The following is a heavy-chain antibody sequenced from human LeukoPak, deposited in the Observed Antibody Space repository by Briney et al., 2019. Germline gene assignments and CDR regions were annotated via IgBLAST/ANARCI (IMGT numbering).Heavy chain of an antibody. Sequence: SETLSLTCTVSGGSISSYYWSWIRQPPGKGLEWIGRIYTSGSTNYNPSLKSRVTMSVDTSKNQFSLKLSSVTAADTAVYYCARAARGGYDFWSGYYLFDPWGQGTLVTVSS. CDR1: GGSISSYY. D-gene: IGHD3-3*01. V-gene: IGHV4-4*07. J-gene: IGHJ5*02. CDR3: ARAARGGYDFWSGYYLFDP. CDR2: IYTSGST.